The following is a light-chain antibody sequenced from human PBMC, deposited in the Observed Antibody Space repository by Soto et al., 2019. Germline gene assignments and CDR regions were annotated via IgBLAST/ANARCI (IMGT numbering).Light chain of an antibody. Sequence: DIVMTQSPDSLAVSLGERATINCKSSQSVLYSSNNKNYLAWYQQKPGQPPKLLIYWASTRESGVPDRFSGSGSGTEFTLTISSLQPDDFATYYCQHYNSYSEAFGQGTRLEIK. CDR2: WAS. V-gene: IGKV4-1*01. CDR1: QSVLYSSNNKNY. J-gene: IGKJ5*01. CDR3: QHYNSYSEA.